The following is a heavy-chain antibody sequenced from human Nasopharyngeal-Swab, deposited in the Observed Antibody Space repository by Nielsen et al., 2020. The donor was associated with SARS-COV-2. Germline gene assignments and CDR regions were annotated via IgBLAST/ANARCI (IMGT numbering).Heavy chain of an antibody. CDR2: IKSKTDGGTT. J-gene: IGHJ6*04. Sequence: VCQAPGKGLEWVGRIKSKTDGGTTDYAAPVKGRFTISRDDSKNTLYLQMNSLKTEDTAVYYCTTEDEVWFRELLDVWGKGTTVTVSS. D-gene: IGHD3-10*01. V-gene: IGHV3-15*01. CDR3: TTEDEVWFRELLDV.